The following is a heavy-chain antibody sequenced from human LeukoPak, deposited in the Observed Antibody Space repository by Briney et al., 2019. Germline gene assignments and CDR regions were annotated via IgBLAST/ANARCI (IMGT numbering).Heavy chain of an antibody. J-gene: IGHJ4*02. D-gene: IGHD1-1*01. CDR1: GFTFTSYG. Sequence: GGSLRLSCAASGFTFTSYGMSWVRQAPGKGLEWVSVISGRGGSTNYADSVKGRFTISRDNFKNTLYLQMKRLRAEDTAVYYCAKDGWNDIPDYWGQGTLVTLSS. CDR3: AKDGWNDIPDY. V-gene: IGHV3-23*01. CDR2: ISGRGGST.